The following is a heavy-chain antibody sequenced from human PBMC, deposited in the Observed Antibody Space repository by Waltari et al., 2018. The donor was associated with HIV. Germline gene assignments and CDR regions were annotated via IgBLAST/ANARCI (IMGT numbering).Heavy chain of an antibody. D-gene: IGHD5-12*01. Sequence: QVQLQQWGAGLLKPSETLSLTCGVYGGCFSGYYWSWIRQPPGKGLEWIGEINHSGSTNYNPSLKSRVTISVDTSKNQFSLKLSSVTAADTAVYYCARGRVDRSFDYWGQGTLVTVSS. CDR3: ARGRVDRSFDY. J-gene: IGHJ4*02. V-gene: IGHV4-34*01. CDR2: INHSGST. CDR1: GGCFSGYY.